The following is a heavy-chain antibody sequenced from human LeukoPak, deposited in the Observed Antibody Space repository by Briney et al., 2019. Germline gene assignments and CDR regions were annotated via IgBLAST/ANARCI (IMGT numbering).Heavy chain of an antibody. J-gene: IGHJ4*02. CDR1: GCIFTSYW. V-gene: IGHV5-51*01. Sequence: KAGGSLQISSKGSGCIFTSYWIGWVRPLPGKGLEWMGIIYPGDSDTIYSPSFQGQVTIPADKSISTAYLQWSSLKASDTAMYYCARHESSGPVLHPDYWGQGTLVTVSS. CDR2: IYPGDSDT. D-gene: IGHD6-19*01. CDR3: ARHESSGPVLHPDY.